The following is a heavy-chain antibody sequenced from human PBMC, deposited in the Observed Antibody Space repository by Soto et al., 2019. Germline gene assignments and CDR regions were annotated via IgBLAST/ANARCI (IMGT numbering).Heavy chain of an antibody. J-gene: IGHJ6*03. CDR1: GGSXXXXXXX. Sequence: PSETLSLTXTVSGGSXXXXXXXXXXXXXXXGKGLXWIXXXYYSGSTYYNPSLKSRVTISVDTSKNQFSLKLSSVTAADTAVYYCARHXPTWSDFWSGYYTPQYYYYMDVWGKGTTVTVSS. CDR2: XYYSGST. D-gene: IGHD3-3*01. CDR3: ARHXPTWSDFWSGYYTPQYYYYMDV. V-gene: IGHV4-39*01.